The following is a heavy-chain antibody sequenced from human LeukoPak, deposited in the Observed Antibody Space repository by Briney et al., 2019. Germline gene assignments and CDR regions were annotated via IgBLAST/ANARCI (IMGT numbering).Heavy chain of an antibody. CDR2: IWYDGSNK. Sequence: GRSLRLSCAASGFTFSSYGMHWVRQAPGKGLEWVAVIWYDGSNKYYADSVKGRFTISRDNSKNTLYLQMNSLRAEDTAVYYCARGLSVPARITMVRGVIGYFDYWGQGTLVTVSS. CDR3: ARGLSVPARITMVRGVIGYFDY. V-gene: IGHV3-33*01. D-gene: IGHD3-10*01. J-gene: IGHJ4*02. CDR1: GFTFSSYG.